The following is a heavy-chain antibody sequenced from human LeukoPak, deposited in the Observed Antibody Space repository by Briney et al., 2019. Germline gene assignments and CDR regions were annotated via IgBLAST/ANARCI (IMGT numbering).Heavy chain of an antibody. CDR2: IKSKTDGGTT. D-gene: IGHD6-19*01. J-gene: IGHJ4*02. Sequence: QSGGSLRLSCAASGFTFSNAWMSWVRQAPGKGLEWVGRIKSKTDGGTTVYAAPVKGRFTISRDDSKNTLYLQMNSLKTEDTAVYYCTTEAIAVAGTVLSFDYWGQGTLVTVSS. CDR3: TTEAIAVAGTVLSFDY. V-gene: IGHV3-15*01. CDR1: GFTFSNAW.